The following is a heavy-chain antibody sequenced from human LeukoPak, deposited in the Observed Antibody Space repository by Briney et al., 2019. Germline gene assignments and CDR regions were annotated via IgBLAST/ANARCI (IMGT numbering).Heavy chain of an antibody. CDR1: GGSISSSSYY. CDR2: IYYSGST. V-gene: IGHV4-39*07. CDR3: AREEADGRDYYYMDV. J-gene: IGHJ6*03. Sequence: SETLSLTCTVSGGSISSSSYYWGWIRQPPGKGLEWIWSIYYSGSTYYNPSLKSRVTISVDTSKNQFSLKLSSVTAADTAVYYCAREEADGRDYYYMDVWGKGTTVTVSS.